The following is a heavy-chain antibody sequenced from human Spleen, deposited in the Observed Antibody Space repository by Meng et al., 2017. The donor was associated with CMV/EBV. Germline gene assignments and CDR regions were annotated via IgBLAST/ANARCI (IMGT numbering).Heavy chain of an antibody. Sequence: FRFSYHAMHWVRQAPGKGLEWVAAILHDGSKKEYADSVKGRFTISRDNSKNTLYVQMNSLRPEDTAVYYCVAGYSSGWYGSPEYLQDWGQGTLVTVSS. V-gene: IGHV3-30-3*01. D-gene: IGHD6-19*01. J-gene: IGHJ1*01. CDR3: VAGYSSGWYGSPEYLQD. CDR2: ILHDGSKK. CDR1: FRFSYHA.